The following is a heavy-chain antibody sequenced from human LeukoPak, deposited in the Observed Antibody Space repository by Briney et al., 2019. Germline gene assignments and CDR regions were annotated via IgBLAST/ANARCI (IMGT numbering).Heavy chain of an antibody. CDR1: SYIFTNYG. CDR3: ARGGKAYYYDSSGYGAFDI. CDR2: ISVYNGNT. J-gene: IGHJ3*02. D-gene: IGHD3-22*01. Sequence: ASVKVSCKASSYIFTNYGISWVRQAPGQGLEWMGWISVYNGNTNYAQKFQGRVTMTTDTSTNTAYMELRSLRSDDTAVYYCARGGKAYYYDSSGYGAFDIWGQGTMVTVSS. V-gene: IGHV1-18*01.